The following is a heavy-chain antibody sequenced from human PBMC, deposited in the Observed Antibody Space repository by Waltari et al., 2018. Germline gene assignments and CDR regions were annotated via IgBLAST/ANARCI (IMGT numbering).Heavy chain of an antibody. J-gene: IGHJ4*02. Sequence: QVQLVQSGAEVKKPGASVKVSCKASGYTFTGYYMHWVRQAPGQGLEWMGRINPNRGGTNYAQKCQGRVTMTRDTSISTAYMELSRLRSDDTAVYYCASGLESEQLATSYWGQGTLVTVSS. CDR3: ASGLESEQLATSY. V-gene: IGHV1-2*06. D-gene: IGHD6-13*01. CDR1: GYTFTGYY. CDR2: INPNRGGT.